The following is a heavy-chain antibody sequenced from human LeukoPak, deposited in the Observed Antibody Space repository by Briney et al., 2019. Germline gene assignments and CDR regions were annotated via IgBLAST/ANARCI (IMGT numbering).Heavy chain of an antibody. J-gene: IGHJ4*02. V-gene: IGHV3-64*01. CDR3: ARWGGGADY. CDR2: ISSKGDTT. CDR1: GFTFGSYA. Sequence: GGSLRLSCAASGFTFGSYAMHWVRQAPGKGLEFVSAISSKGDTTYYANSVKGRFIMSRDNSKNTLYLQMGSLRAEDMAVYYCARWGGGADYWGQGTLVTVSS. D-gene: IGHD3-10*01.